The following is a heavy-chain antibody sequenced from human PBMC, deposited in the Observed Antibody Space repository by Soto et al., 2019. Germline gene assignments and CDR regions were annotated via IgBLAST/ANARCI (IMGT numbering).Heavy chain of an antibody. J-gene: IGHJ1*01. Sequence: GESLKISCQASGYSFVTYWIHWSRQVPGKGLEWLGRMDPADSLATYNPSFEYHVMLSTDKCVNNAYLHWKTLQASDTGIYYCARATIFGVIIDYALELWGQGTPVTVSS. CDR1: GYSFVTYW. V-gene: IGHV5-10-1*01. D-gene: IGHD3-3*01. CDR2: MDPADSLA. CDR3: ARATIFGVIIDYALEL.